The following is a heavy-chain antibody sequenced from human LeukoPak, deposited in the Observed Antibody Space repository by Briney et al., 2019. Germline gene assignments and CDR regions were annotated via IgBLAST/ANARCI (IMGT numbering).Heavy chain of an antibody. V-gene: IGHV3-53*01. J-gene: IGHJ4*02. Sequence: PGGSLRLSCGASGFTVSSNYMSWVRQAPGKGLEWVSVIYSGGSTYYADSVKGRFTISRDNSKNTLYLQMNSLRAEDTAVYYCARGLGSSSWYEYWGQGTLVTVSS. CDR3: ARGLGSSSWYEY. D-gene: IGHD6-13*01. CDR2: IYSGGST. CDR1: GFTVSSNY.